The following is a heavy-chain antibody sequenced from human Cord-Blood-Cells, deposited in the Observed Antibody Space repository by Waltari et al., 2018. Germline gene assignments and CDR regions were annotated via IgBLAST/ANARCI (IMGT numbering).Heavy chain of an antibody. CDR1: GGTFSSYA. D-gene: IGHD5-12*01. CDR3: ALREEVATIDYYYGMDV. CDR2: IIPIFGTA. J-gene: IGHJ6*02. V-gene: IGHV1-69*01. Sequence: QVQLVQSGAEVKKPGSSVKVACKASGGTFSSYAISWVRPALGQGLEWMGGIIPIFGTANYAQKFQGRVTMTADESTSTAYMELSSLRPEDTAVYYCALREEVATIDYYYGMDVWGQGTTVTVSS.